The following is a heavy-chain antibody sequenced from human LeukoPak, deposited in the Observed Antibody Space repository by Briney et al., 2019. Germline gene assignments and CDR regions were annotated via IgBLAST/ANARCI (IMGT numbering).Heavy chain of an antibody. CDR1: GFTVSSNY. J-gene: IGHJ4*02. D-gene: IGHD6-19*01. CDR2: IYSGGST. V-gene: IGHV3-53*01. Sequence: GGSLRLSCAATGFTVSSNYMSWVRQAPGKGLEWVSVIYSGGSTYYADSVKGRFTISRDNAKNSLYLQMNSLRAEDTAVYYCARDSGSSGWYQEDYWGQGTLVTVSS. CDR3: ARDSGSSGWYQEDY.